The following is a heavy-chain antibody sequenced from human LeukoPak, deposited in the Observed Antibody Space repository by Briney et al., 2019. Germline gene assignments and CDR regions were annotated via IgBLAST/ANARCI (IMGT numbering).Heavy chain of an antibody. V-gene: IGHV1-8*01. J-gene: IGHJ4*02. CDR3: ARGGSSRRSSSWFFDY. Sequence: ASVKVSCKASGYTFTSYDINWVRQATGQGLEWMGWMNPNSGNTGYAQKFQGRVTMTRNTSMSTAYMELSSLRSEDTAVYYCARGGSSRRSSSWFFDYWGQGTLVTVSS. CDR2: MNPNSGNT. CDR1: GYTFTSYD. D-gene: IGHD6-13*01.